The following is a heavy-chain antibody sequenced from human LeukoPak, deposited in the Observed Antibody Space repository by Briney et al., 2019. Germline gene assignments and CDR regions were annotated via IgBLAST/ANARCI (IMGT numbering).Heavy chain of an antibody. CDR2: INPNSGGT. D-gene: IGHD6-13*01. Sequence: GASVEVSCKASGYTFTGYYMHWVRQAPGQGLEWMGWINPNSGGTNYAQKFQGRVTMTRDTSISTAYMELSRLRSDDTAVYYCARGDIAAAGTGLWFDPWGQGTLVTVSS. CDR3: ARGDIAAAGTGLWFDP. J-gene: IGHJ5*02. V-gene: IGHV1-2*02. CDR1: GYTFTGYY.